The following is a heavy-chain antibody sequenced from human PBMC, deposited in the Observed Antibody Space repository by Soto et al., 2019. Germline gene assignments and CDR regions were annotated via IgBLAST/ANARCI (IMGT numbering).Heavy chain of an antibody. CDR2: IIPIFGTA. D-gene: IGHD2-2*01. Sequence: AVKVSCKASGGTFSSYAISWVRQAPGQGLEWMGGIIPIFGTANYAQKFQGRVTITADKSTSTAYMELSSLRSEDTAVYYCARPLGYCSSTSCPPVAWGQGTLVTVSS. CDR3: ARPLGYCSSTSCPPVA. CDR1: GGTFSSYA. V-gene: IGHV1-69*06. J-gene: IGHJ5*02.